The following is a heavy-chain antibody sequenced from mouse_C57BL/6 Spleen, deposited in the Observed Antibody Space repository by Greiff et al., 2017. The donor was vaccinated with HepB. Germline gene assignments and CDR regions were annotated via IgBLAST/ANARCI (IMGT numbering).Heavy chain of an antibody. CDR1: GYAFTNYL. CDR3: ARSLFYYFDY. V-gene: IGHV1-54*01. J-gene: IGHJ2*01. CDR2: INPGSGGT. D-gene: IGHD1-2*01. Sequence: VNVVESGAELVRPGTSVKVSCKASGYAFTNYLIEWVKQRPGQGLEWIGVINPGSGGTNYNEKFKGKATLTADKSSSTAYMQLSSLTSEDSAVYFCARSLFYYFDYWGQGTTLTVSS.